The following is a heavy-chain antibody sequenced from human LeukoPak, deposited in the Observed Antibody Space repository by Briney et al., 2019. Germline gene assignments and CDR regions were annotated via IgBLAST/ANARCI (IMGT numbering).Heavy chain of an antibody. J-gene: IGHJ3*02. Sequence: PGGSLRLSCAASGFNFIGHDMSWVRQTPGKGLEWVSGISGDHAGRLGATYYADSVQGRFTISRDNSKSALYLQMHSLRAEDTAMYFCAKGGYFSFDMWGQGTKVTVSS. CDR1: GFNFIGHD. D-gene: IGHD2-2*03. CDR3: AKGGYFSFDM. V-gene: IGHV3-23*01. CDR2: ISGDHAGRLGAT.